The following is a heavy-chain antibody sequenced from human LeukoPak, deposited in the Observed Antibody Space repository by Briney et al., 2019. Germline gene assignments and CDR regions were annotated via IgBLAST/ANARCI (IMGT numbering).Heavy chain of an antibody. Sequence: GGSLRLSCAASGFTFSSYSMNWVRQAPGEGLEWVSSISSSSSYIYYADLVKGRFTISRDNAKNSLYLQMNSLRAEDTAVYYCARDRNDFWSGYLDAFDIWGQGTMVTVSS. J-gene: IGHJ3*02. V-gene: IGHV3-21*01. CDR3: ARDRNDFWSGYLDAFDI. D-gene: IGHD3-3*01. CDR2: ISSSSSYI. CDR1: GFTFSSYS.